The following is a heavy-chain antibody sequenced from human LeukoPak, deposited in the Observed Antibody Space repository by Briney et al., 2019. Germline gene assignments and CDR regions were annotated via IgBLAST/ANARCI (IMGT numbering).Heavy chain of an antibody. Sequence: GGSLRLSCAASGFTFSNYSLNWIRQAPGKGLEWVSSIGISPDYKYFADSVKGRFTISRDNAKNSLFLQMNSLRVEDTAVYYCARDKEYDMRAFDIWGQGTMVTVSS. CDR3: ARDKEYDMRAFDI. V-gene: IGHV3-21*01. CDR1: GFTFSNYS. D-gene: IGHD1-1*01. CDR2: IGISPDYK. J-gene: IGHJ3*02.